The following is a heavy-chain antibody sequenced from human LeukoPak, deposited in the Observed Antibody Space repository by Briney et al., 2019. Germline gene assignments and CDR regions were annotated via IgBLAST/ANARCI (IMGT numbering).Heavy chain of an antibody. CDR3: RKGPVYNWNSRYFPFLS. Sequence: PGGSLRLSCAASGFTFSSYGMTWVRQAPGKGLEWVSYISSSGSTIYYADSVKGRFTISRDNAKNSLYLQMNSLRVEDTAVYYRRKGPVYNWNSRYFPFLSWGQGILFPVS. J-gene: IGHJ4*02. V-gene: IGHV3-48*04. D-gene: IGHD1-7*01. CDR1: GFTFSSYG. CDR2: ISSSGSTI.